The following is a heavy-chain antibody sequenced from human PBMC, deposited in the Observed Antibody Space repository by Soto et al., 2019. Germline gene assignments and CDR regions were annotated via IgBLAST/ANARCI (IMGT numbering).Heavy chain of an antibody. CDR3: ASCPYGDYGWFDP. V-gene: IGHV4-30-4*01. D-gene: IGHD4-17*01. J-gene: IGHJ5*02. CDR1: GGSISSGDYY. Sequence: SETLSLTCTVSGGSISSGDYYWSWIRQPPGKGLEWIGYIYYSGSTYYNPSLKSRVTISVDTSKNQFSLKLSSVTAADTAVYYCASCPYGDYGWFDPWGQGTLVTVSS. CDR2: IYYSGST.